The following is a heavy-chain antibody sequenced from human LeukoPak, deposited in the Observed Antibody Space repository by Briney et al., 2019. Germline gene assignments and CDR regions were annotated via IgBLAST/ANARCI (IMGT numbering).Heavy chain of an antibody. CDR3: ASDSSGYYEWRSAFDY. Sequence: ASVKVSCKASGGTFSIYAISWVRQAPGQGLEWMGGIIPIFGTANYAQKFQGRVTITADESTSTAYMELSSLRSEDTAVYYCASDSSGYYEWRSAFDYWGQGTLVTVSS. V-gene: IGHV1-69*13. D-gene: IGHD3-22*01. J-gene: IGHJ4*02. CDR1: GGTFSIYA. CDR2: IIPIFGTA.